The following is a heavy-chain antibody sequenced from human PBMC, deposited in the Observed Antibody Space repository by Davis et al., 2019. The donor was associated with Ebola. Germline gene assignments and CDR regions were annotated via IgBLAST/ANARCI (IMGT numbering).Heavy chain of an antibody. D-gene: IGHD2-2*01. CDR2: ISGSGGST. V-gene: IGHV3-23*01. CDR3: ARDGGYQLPWGWFDP. J-gene: IGHJ5*02. Sequence: GGSLKISCAASGFTFSSYAMSWVRQAPGKGLEWVSAISGSGGSTYYADSVKGRFTISRDNSKNTLYLQMGSLRAEDMAVYYCARDGGYQLPWGWFDPWGQGTLVTVSS. CDR1: GFTFSSYA.